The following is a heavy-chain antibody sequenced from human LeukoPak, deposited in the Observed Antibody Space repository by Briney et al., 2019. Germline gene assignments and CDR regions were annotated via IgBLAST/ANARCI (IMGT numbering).Heavy chain of an antibody. V-gene: IGHV3-23*01. CDR1: GFTFSSYA. CDR2: ISGSGGST. J-gene: IGHJ3*02. CDR3: ATREAAVGAFDI. D-gene: IGHD6-13*01. Sequence: GGSLRLSCAASGFTFSSYAMSWVRQAPGKGLEWVSAISGSGGSTYYADSVKGRFTISRDNSKNTLYLQMNSLRAEETAVYYCATREAAVGAFDIWGQGTLVTVSS.